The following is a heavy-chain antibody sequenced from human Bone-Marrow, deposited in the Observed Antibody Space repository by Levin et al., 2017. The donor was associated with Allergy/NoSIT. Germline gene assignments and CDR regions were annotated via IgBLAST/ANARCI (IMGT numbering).Heavy chain of an antibody. CDR1: GGSFSGYY. V-gene: IGHV4-34*01. D-gene: IGHD2-21*02. CDR2: INHSGST. CDR3: ARRVVVVTAILGSWFDP. J-gene: IGHJ5*02. Sequence: SETLSLTCAVYGGSFSGYYWSWIRQPPGKGLEWIGEINHSGSTNYNPSLKSRVTISVDTSKNQFSLKLSSVTAADTAVYYCARRVVVVTAILGSWFDPWGQGTLVTVSS.